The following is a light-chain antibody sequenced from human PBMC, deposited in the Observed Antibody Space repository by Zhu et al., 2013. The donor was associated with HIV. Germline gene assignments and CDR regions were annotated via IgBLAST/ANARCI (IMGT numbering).Light chain of an antibody. CDR2: EGS. V-gene: IGLV2-23*03. CDR1: SSDVGGYNY. CDR3: CSYAGSSTFXV. Sequence: QSALTQPASVSGSPGQSITISCTGTSSDVGGYNYVSWYQQHPGKAPKLMIYEGSKRPSGVSNRFSGSKSGNTASLTISGLQAEDEADYYCCSYAGSSTFXVFGGGTKLTVL. J-gene: IGLJ2*01.